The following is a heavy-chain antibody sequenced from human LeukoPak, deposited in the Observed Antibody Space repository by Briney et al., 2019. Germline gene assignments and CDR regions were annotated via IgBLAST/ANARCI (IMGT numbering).Heavy chain of an antibody. J-gene: IGHJ4*02. CDR1: GVPFNTDH. Sequence: PSETLSLTCAVHGVPFNTDHWSWIRQPPGKGLEWIGEIHESGSNPNYPPSLKSRVTISVDTSKNQLSLKLSAVTAADTAVYYCARGKNYSWGYLGQGTLVIVSS. CDR2: IHESGSNP. D-gene: IGHD1-7*01. V-gene: IGHV4-34*01. CDR3: ARGKNYSWGY.